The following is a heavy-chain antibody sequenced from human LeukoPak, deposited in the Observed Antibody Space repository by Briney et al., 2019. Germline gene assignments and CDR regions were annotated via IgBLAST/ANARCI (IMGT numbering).Heavy chain of an antibody. CDR1: GFTFSSYA. CDR2: ISYDGSNK. V-gene: IGHV3-30-3*01. J-gene: IGHJ5*02. CDR3: AREHTVAATGTHWFAP. D-gene: IGHD6-13*01. Sequence: GGSLRLSCAASGFTFSSYAMHWVRQAPGKGLEWVAGISYDGSNKYYADSVKGRFTISRDNSKNTLYLQMNSLRAEDTAVYYCAREHTVAATGTHWFAPWGQGTLVTVSS.